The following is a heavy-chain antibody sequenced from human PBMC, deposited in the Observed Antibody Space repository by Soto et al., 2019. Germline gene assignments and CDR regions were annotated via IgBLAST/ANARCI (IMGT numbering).Heavy chain of an antibody. D-gene: IGHD3-10*01. CDR3: ARVGHNYYGSGSYGFDP. V-gene: IGHV1-3*01. Sequence: ASVTVSCQASGYTFTSYAMHWVRQAPGQRLEWMGWINAGNGNTKYSQKFQGRVTITRDTSASTAYMELSSLRSEDTAVYYCARVGHNYYGSGSYGFDPWGQGTLVTVSS. CDR1: GYTFTSYA. CDR2: INAGNGNT. J-gene: IGHJ5*02.